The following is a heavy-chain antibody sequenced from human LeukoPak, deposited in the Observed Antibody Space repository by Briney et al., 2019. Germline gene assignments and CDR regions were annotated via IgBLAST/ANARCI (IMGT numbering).Heavy chain of an antibody. V-gene: IGHV3-66*01. CDR2: IYTGSGT. D-gene: IGHD3-10*01. Sequence: GGSLRLSCAASGSTVSINYMSWVRQAPGKGLEWVSVIYTGSGTDYADSVKGRFTISRDNSKNTLYLQMNSLRAEDTAVYFCARDIPRANHGSFDDWGQGTLVTVSS. J-gene: IGHJ4*02. CDR1: GSTVSINY. CDR3: ARDIPRANHGSFDD.